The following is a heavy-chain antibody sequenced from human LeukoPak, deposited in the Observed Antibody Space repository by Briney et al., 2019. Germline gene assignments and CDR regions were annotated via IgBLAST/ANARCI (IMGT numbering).Heavy chain of an antibody. CDR3: ARSRITMVRGVLYYYYGMDV. CDR1: GGSFSGYY. CDR2: INHSGST. J-gene: IGHJ6*02. D-gene: IGHD3-10*01. V-gene: IGHV4-34*01. Sequence: SETLSLTCAVYGGSFSGYYWRWIRRPPGKGLEWIGEINHSGSTNYNPSLKSRVTISVDTSKNQFSLKLSSVTAADTAVYYCARSRITMVRGVLYYYYGMDVWGQGTTVTVSS.